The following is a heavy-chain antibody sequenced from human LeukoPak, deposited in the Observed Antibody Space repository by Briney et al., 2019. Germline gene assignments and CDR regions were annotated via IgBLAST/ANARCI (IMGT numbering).Heavy chain of an antibody. CDR1: GXSVSSTTDY. D-gene: IGHD3-10*01. CDR3: ARYVVYGSGKYYFDY. Sequence: KPSETLSLTCTVSGXSVSSTTDYWSWIRQPPGKGLEWIASINYSGSTYYNPSLKSRVTISVDTSENQFSLKLSSVTAADTAVYYCARYVVYGSGKYYFDYWGQGTLVTVSS. V-gene: IGHV4-39*01. CDR2: INYSGST. J-gene: IGHJ4*02.